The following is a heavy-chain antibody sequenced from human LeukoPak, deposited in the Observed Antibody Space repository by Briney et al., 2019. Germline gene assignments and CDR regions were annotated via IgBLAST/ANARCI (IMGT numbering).Heavy chain of an antibody. CDR2: IRTNGGGGDT. Sequence: GGSLRLSCAGSGVTFSTSSMSWVRQGPGKGREWVSTIRTNGGGGDTYYADSVKGRFTISRDDSKNTVYLEMNSLRAEDTAVYYCGKGGYTTWFDPWGQGTLVTVSS. CDR3: GKGGYTTWFDP. J-gene: IGHJ5*02. D-gene: IGHD2-15*01. CDR1: GVTFSTSS. V-gene: IGHV3-23*01.